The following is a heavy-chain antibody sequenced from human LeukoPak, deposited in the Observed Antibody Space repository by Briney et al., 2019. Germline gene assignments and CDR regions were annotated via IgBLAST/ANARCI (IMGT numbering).Heavy chain of an antibody. Sequence: GGSLRLSCAASGFTFSSYAMSWVRQAPGKGLEWVSAVSGSGGNTYYADSVKGRLTISRDNSRSTLYLQVNSLRADDTAVYYCAKLKYDSSGYYLDYWGQGTLVTVSS. CDR3: AKLKYDSSGYYLDY. D-gene: IGHD3-22*01. CDR1: GFTFSSYA. V-gene: IGHV3-23*01. J-gene: IGHJ4*02. CDR2: VSGSGGNT.